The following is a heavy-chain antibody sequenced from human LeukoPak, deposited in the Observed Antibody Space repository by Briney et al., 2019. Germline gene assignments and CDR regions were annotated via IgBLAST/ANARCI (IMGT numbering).Heavy chain of an antibody. CDR1: GGSISSYY. D-gene: IGHD3-22*01. CDR3: ARDGLSLPPRRFGMDV. V-gene: IGHV4-59*01. CDR2: IYYSGST. J-gene: IGHJ6*01. Sequence: PSETLSLTCSVSGGSISSYYWSWIRQPPGKGLEWVGYIYYSGSTNYHPSLRNGPPITVDTTKDQFSLKLSSVTAADTAVYYCARDGLSLPPRRFGMDVWGQGTTVIVSS.